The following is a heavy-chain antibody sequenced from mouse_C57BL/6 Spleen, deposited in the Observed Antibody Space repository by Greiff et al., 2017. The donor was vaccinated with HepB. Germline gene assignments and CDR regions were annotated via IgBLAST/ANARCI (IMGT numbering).Heavy chain of an antibody. CDR3: GRYGSYHEDWDFDD. CDR2: INPNNGGT. J-gene: IGHJ1*03. D-gene: IGHD1-1*01. V-gene: IGHV1-26*01. CDR1: GYTFTDYY. Sequence: EVQLQQSGPELVKPGASVKISCKAPGYTFTDYYMNWVKQSHGKSLEWIGDINPNNGGTSYNQKFKGKATLTVDKSSSTAYMELSSLTSEDSAVYCGGRYGSYHEDWDFDDWGTGTTVTVSS.